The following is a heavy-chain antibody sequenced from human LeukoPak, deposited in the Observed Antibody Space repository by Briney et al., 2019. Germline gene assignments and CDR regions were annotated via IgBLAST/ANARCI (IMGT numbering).Heavy chain of an antibody. CDR1: GFTFSSYA. CDR2: ITASGGST. CDR3: AKGLGFWSGYYTPFDY. V-gene: IGHV3-23*01. D-gene: IGHD3-3*01. J-gene: IGHJ4*01. Sequence: GGSLRLSCAASGFTFSSYARIWVRHTPGKGLESVSGITASGGSTYHADSVKGRFTISRDNSINTLNLQMHNLRAEDTAIYYCAKGLGFWSGYYTPFDYWGQGSSVTVYS.